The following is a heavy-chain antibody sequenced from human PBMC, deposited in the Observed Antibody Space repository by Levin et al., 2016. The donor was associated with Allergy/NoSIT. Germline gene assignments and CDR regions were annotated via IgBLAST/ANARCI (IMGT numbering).Heavy chain of an antibody. Sequence: GESLKISCAASGFTFSSYGMHWVRQAPGKGLEWVAVISYDGSNKYYADSVKGRFTISRDNSKNTLYLQMNSLRAEDTAVYYCAKDFSRGITIFGVPISGYYFDYWGQGTLVTVSS. J-gene: IGHJ4*02. CDR3: AKDFSRGITIFGVPISGYYFDY. CDR1: GFTFSSYG. D-gene: IGHD3-3*01. CDR2: ISYDGSNK. V-gene: IGHV3-30*18.